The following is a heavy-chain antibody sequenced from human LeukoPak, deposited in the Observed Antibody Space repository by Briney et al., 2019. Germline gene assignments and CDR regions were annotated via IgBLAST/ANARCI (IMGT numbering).Heavy chain of an antibody. V-gene: IGHV3-21*01. D-gene: IGHD2-8*01. J-gene: IGHJ6*02. Sequence: GGSLRLSCAASGFTFSSFSMNWVRQAPGKGLEWVSSISSSSSYIYYADSVKGRFTISRDNAKNSLYLQMNSLRAEDTAVYYCAREDCTHGVCYWRGYYYDGMDVWGQGTTVTVSS. CDR1: GFTFSSFS. CDR2: ISSSSSYI. CDR3: AREDCTHGVCYWRGYYYDGMDV.